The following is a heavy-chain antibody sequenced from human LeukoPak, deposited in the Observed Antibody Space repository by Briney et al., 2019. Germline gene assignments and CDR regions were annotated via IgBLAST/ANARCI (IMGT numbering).Heavy chain of an antibody. CDR3: AELGITMIGGV. CDR2: ISSSGSTI. V-gene: IGHV3-48*03. D-gene: IGHD3-10*02. CDR1: EFSVGSNY. Sequence: GGSLRLSCAASEFSVGSNYMTWVRQAPGKGLEWVSYISSSGSTIYYADSVKGRFTTSRDNAKNSLYLQMNSLRAEDTAVYYCAELGITMIGGVWGKGTTVTISS. J-gene: IGHJ6*04.